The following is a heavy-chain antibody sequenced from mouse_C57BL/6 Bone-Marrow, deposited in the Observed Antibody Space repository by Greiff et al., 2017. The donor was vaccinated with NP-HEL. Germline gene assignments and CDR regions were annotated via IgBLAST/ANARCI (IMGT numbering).Heavy chain of an antibody. D-gene: IGHD2-3*01. CDR3: AREGGDGYPWFAY. Sequence: EVKLVESGPGMVKPSQSLSLTCTVTGYSITSGYDWHWIRHFPGNKLEWMGYISYSGSTNYNPSLKSRISITHDTSKNHFFLKLNSVTTEDTATYYCAREGGDGYPWFAYWGQGTLVTVSA. J-gene: IGHJ3*01. CDR2: ISYSGST. V-gene: IGHV3-1*01. CDR1: GYSITSGYD.